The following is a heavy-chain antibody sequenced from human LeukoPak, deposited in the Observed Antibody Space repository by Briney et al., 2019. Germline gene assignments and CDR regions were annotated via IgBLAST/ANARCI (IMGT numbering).Heavy chain of an antibody. J-gene: IGHJ4*02. CDR2: LYSDGNT. CDR3: ARGVEPLAANTLAY. CDR1: GVTVITND. D-gene: IGHD1-14*01. V-gene: IGHV3-53*01. Sequence: GGSLRLSCAASGVTVITNDMTWGRQAPGKGLEWGSVLYSDGNTKYADSVQGRFTISRDKSKNTLYLEMNSLSPDDTAVYYCARGVEPLAANTLAYWGQGTLVTVSS.